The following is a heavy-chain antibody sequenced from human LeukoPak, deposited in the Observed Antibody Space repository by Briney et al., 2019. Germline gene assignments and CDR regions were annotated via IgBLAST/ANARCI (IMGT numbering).Heavy chain of an antibody. D-gene: IGHD3-22*01. CDR1: GFTFSSYA. CDR3: AKSWNYYDSSGDDALDI. Sequence: PGGSLRLSCAASGFTFSSYAMSWVRQAPGKGLEWVSTFSASGGSTYYADSVKGRFTVSRDNSKNTLYLQMNSLRVEDTAVYYCAKSWNYYDSSGDDALDIWGQGTMVTVSS. V-gene: IGHV3-23*01. J-gene: IGHJ3*02. CDR2: FSASGGST.